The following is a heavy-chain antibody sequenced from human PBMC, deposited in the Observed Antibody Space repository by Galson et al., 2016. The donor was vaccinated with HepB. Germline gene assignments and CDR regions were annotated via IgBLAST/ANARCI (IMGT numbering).Heavy chain of an antibody. V-gene: IGHV3-30-3*01. Sequence: SLRLSCAASGITLNTYSMHWVRQAPGKGLEWVAVISYDESSKFYADSVKGRFSISRDNSNNTLYLQMDSLRAEDTAVYYCAGDWGDLGYYYGMDVWGKGTTVTVSS. CDR3: AGDWGDLGYYYGMDV. D-gene: IGHD3-16*01. CDR1: GITLNTYS. J-gene: IGHJ6*04. CDR2: ISYDESSK.